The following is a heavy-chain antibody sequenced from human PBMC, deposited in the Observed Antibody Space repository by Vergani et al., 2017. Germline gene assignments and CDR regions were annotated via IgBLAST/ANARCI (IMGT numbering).Heavy chain of an antibody. Sequence: QVQLQESGPGLVKPSQTLSLTCTVSGGSISSGSYYWSWIRQPAGKGLEWIGRIYTSGSTNYNPSLKSRVTISVDTSKNQFSLKLSSVTAADTAVYYCAXERIYYDSSGYYYPGFDYWGQGTLVTFSS. D-gene: IGHD3-22*01. CDR3: AXERIYYDSSGYYYPGFDY. CDR2: IYTSGST. CDR1: GGSISSGSYY. V-gene: IGHV4-61*02. J-gene: IGHJ4*02.